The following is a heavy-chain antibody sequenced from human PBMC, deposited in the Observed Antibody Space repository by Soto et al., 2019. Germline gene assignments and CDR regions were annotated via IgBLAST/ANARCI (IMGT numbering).Heavy chain of an antibody. V-gene: IGHV1-2*04. CDR3: ATAPSYYYGMDV. Sequence: QVQLVQSGAEMKKPGASVKVSCKASGYTFTDYYMHWVRQAPGQVLEWMGWINPNSGGTNYAQKFQGWVTMTRDTSISTAYMELSRLTSDDTATYYCATAPSYYYGMDVWGQGTTVTVSS. CDR1: GYTFTDYY. CDR2: INPNSGGT. J-gene: IGHJ6*02.